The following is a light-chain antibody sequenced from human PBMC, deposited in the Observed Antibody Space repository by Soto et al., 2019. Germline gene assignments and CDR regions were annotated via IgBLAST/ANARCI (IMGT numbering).Light chain of an antibody. CDR1: QSVSSY. J-gene: IGKJ1*01. V-gene: IGKV3-11*01. CDR2: DAA. CDR3: QQRSSWTWT. Sequence: EILFTQSPATLSLSPGERATLSCRASQSVSSYLAWYPQKPGQAPRLLIYDAANRATGIPARIGGSGAGTDCTLTISSLEPEDVAVDYCQQRSSWTWTFGQGTKVDNK.